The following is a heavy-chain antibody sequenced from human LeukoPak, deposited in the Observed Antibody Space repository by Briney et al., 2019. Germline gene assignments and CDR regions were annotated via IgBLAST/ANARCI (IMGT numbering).Heavy chain of an antibody. CDR3: AREGGMEYSGYDRDDAFDI. D-gene: IGHD5-12*01. CDR2: INHSGST. V-gene: IGHV4-34*01. Sequence: SETLSLTCAVYGGSFSGYYWSWIRQPPGKGLEWIGEINHSGSTNYNPSLKSRVTISVDTSKNQFSLKLSSVTAADTAVYYCAREGGMEYSGYDRDDAFDIWGQGTMVTVSS. J-gene: IGHJ3*02. CDR1: GGSFSGYY.